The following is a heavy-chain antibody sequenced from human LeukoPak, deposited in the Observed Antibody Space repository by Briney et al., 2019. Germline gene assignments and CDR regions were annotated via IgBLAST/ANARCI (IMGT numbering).Heavy chain of an antibody. CDR1: GYSFTSYW. V-gene: IGHV5-51*01. CDR3: ARQFRDDILTGYSSYFDY. J-gene: IGHJ4*02. CDR2: IYPGDSDT. D-gene: IGHD3-9*01. Sequence: GESLKISCKGSGYSFTSYWIGWVRQMPGKGLEWMGIIYPGDSDTRYSPSFQGQVTISADKPISTAYLQWSSLKASDTAMYYCARQFRDDILTGYSSYFDYWGQGTLVTVSS.